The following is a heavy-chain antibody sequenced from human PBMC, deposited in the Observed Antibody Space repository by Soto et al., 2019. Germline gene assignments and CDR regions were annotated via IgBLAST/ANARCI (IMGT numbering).Heavy chain of an antibody. CDR3: ARVGSGYDSAKYYFDY. CDR2: ISAYNGNT. D-gene: IGHD3-3*01. Sequence: ASVKVSCKASGYTFTSYGISWVRQAPGQGLEWMGWISAYNGNTNYAQKLQGRVTMTTDTSTSTAYMELRSLRSDDTAVYYCARVGSGYDSAKYYFDYWGQGNLVTVSS. V-gene: IGHV1-18*01. CDR1: GYTFTSYG. J-gene: IGHJ4*02.